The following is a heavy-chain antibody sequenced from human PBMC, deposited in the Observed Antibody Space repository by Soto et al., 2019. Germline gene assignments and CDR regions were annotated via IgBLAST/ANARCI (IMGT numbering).Heavy chain of an antibody. J-gene: IGHJ3*02. V-gene: IGHV3-23*01. D-gene: IGHD6-13*01. CDR2: ISDSGGRST. CDR1: GFTLSSDA. CDR3: TRGTGLYSSTWKQRGLDAFDI. Sequence: EVQLLASGGGLVQPGGSLRLSCAASGFTLSSDAMSWVRQAPGKGLETVSAISDSGGRSTFYADSVKGRFTISRDNARNTLYLQMNSRRAADTAVYYCTRGTGLYSSTWKQRGLDAFDIWGQGTMVTVSS.